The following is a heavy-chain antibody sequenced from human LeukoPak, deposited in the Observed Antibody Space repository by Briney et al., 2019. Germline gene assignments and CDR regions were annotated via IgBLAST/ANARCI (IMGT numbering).Heavy chain of an antibody. CDR1: GYSISSGYH. CDR2: AHHSGST. Sequence: SETLSLTCTVSGYSISSGYHWGWIRQPPGEGLEWIASAHHSGSTYYSPSLKSRVTISIDTSKNQFSLKLRSVTAADTAVYYCAEYGFTFDVWGQGTMVTVSS. CDR3: AEYGFTFDV. V-gene: IGHV4-38-2*02. D-gene: IGHD2/OR15-2a*01. J-gene: IGHJ3*01.